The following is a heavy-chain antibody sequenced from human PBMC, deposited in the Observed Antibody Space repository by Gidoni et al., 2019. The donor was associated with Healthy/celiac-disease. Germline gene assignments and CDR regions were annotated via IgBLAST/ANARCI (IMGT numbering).Heavy chain of an antibody. CDR2: IIPILGIA. CDR3: ATSGYCSSTSCYPNWPYYYYGMDV. D-gene: IGHD2-2*01. V-gene: IGHV1-69*04. CDR1: GGTFSSYA. Sequence: QVQLVQSGAEVKKPGSSVKVSCKASGGTFSSYAISWVRPAPGQGLEWMGRIIPILGIANYAQKFQGRVTITADKSTSTAYMELSSLRSEDTAVYYCATSGYCSSTSCYPNWPYYYYGMDVWGQGTTVTVSS. J-gene: IGHJ6*02.